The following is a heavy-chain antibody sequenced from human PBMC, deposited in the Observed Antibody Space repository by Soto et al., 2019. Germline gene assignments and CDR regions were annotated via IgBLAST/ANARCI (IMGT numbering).Heavy chain of an antibody. CDR1: GGSISSYY. Sequence: PSETLSLTCTVSGGSISSYYWSWIRQPPGKGLEWIGYIYYSGSTNYNPSLKSRVTISVDTSKNQFSLKLSSVTAADTAVYYCARAGYSSSWYRFNWFDPWGQGTLVTVSS. V-gene: IGHV4-59*01. J-gene: IGHJ5*02. CDR3: ARAGYSSSWYRFNWFDP. D-gene: IGHD6-13*01. CDR2: IYYSGST.